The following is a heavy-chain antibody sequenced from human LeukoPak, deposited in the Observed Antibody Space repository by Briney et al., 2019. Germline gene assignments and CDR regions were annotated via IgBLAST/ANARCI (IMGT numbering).Heavy chain of an antibody. CDR2: IWYTGTT. CDR1: GSPIARHH. D-gene: IGHD2-2*01. Sequence: SETLSLTCSVSGSPIARHHWTWIRQSPGKGMELIGHIWYTGTTNYNPSLQGRVIITLDTSKSQFSLRLNSVSAADSAVYYCARFSADCSTSGCYVDYWGRGTLVTVSS. J-gene: IGHJ4*02. V-gene: IGHV4-59*08. CDR3: ARFSADCSTSGCYVDY.